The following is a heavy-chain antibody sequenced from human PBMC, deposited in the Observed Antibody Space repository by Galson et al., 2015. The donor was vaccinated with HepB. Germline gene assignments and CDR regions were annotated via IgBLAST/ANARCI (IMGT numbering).Heavy chain of an antibody. CDR3: AKEKEVSSLDY. CDR2: ISWNSGSI. CDR1: GFTFDDYA. J-gene: IGHJ4*02. V-gene: IGHV3-9*01. Sequence: SLRLSCAASGFTFDDYAMHWVRQAPGKGLEWVSGISWNSGSIGYADSVKGRFTISRDNAKNSLYLQMNSLRAEDTALYYCAKEKEVSSLDYWGQGTLVTVSS. D-gene: IGHD3-16*02.